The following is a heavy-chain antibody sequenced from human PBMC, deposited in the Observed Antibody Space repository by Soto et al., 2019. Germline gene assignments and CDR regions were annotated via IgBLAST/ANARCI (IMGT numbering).Heavy chain of an antibody. CDR1: GGTFSSYA. CDR3: ATLRRIFGVVITNYYYYGMDV. V-gene: IGHV1-69*01. J-gene: IGHJ6*02. D-gene: IGHD3-3*01. Sequence: QVQLVQSGAEVKKPVSSVKVSCKASGGTFSSYAISWVRQAPGQGLEWMGGIIPIFGTANYAQKFQGRVTITADESTSTAYMELSSLRSEDTAVYYSATLRRIFGVVITNYYYYGMDVWGQGTTVTVSS. CDR2: IIPIFGTA.